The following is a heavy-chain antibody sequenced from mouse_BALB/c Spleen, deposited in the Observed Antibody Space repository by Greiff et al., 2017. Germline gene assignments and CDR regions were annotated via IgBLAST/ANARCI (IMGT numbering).Heavy chain of an antibody. CDR3: AREEYGNYVMDY. J-gene: IGHJ4*01. CDR1: GYTFTSYW. CDR2: IYPGDGDT. Sequence: VQLQASGAELAKPGASVKMSCKASGYTFTSYWMPWVKQRPGQGLEWIGAIYPGDGDTRYTQKFKGKATLTADKSSSTAYMQLSSLASEDSAVYYCAREEYGNYVMDYWGQGTSVTVAA. V-gene: IGHV1-87*01. D-gene: IGHD2-10*02.